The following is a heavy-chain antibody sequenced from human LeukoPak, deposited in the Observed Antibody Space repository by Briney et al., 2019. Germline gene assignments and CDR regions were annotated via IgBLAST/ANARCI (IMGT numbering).Heavy chain of an antibody. J-gene: IGHJ4*02. CDR1: GFTFDNYA. D-gene: IGHD3-22*01. CDR2: ISVNGGST. CDR3: AREDDTSFLDY. V-gene: IGHV3-64*01. Sequence: GGSLRLSCAASGFTFDNYAMYWVRQAPGKGLEYVSGISVNGGSTYYANSVKGRFTISRDNSKNTLYLQMGSLRAEDMAVYYCAREDDTSFLDYWGQGILVTVSS.